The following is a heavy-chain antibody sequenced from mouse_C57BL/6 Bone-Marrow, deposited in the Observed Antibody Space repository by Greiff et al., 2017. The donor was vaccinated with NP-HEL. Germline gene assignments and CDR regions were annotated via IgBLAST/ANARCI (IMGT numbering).Heavy chain of an antibody. D-gene: IGHD1-1*01. CDR1: GFTFSDYY. Sequence: EVQLVESGGGLVQPGGSLKLSCAASGFTFSDYYMYWVRQTPEKRLEWVAYISNGGGSTYYPDTVKGRFTISRDNAKNTLYLQMSRLKSEDTAMYYCARHGLLRYHYAMDYWGQGTSVTVSS. J-gene: IGHJ4*01. CDR2: ISNGGGST. V-gene: IGHV5-12*01. CDR3: ARHGLLRYHYAMDY.